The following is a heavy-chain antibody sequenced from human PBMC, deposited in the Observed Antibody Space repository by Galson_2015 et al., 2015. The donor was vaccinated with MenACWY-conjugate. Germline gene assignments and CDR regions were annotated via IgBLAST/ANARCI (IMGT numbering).Heavy chain of an antibody. CDR1: GFTFSGYA. V-gene: IGHV3-23*01. CDR2: ISGSGGST. J-gene: IGHJ6*02. D-gene: IGHD6-6*01. Sequence: SLRLSCAASGFTFSGYAMSWVRQAPGKGLEWVSAISGSGGSTYYADSVRGRFTISRDNSKNTLYLQMNSLRAEDTAVYHCAKDSSLEEEYSSSSLYYYGMDVWGQGTTVTVSS. CDR3: AKDSSLEEEYSSSSLYYYGMDV.